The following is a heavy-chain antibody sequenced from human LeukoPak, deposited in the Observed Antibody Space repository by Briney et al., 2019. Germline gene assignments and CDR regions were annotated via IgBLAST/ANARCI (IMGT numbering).Heavy chain of an antibody. CDR1: GGSISSGSYY. J-gene: IGHJ4*02. V-gene: IGHV4-61*02. CDR2: IYTSGST. CDR3: ARGSAALDY. D-gene: IGHD6-13*01. Sequence: SETLSLTCTVSGGSISSGSYYWSWIRQPAGKGLEWIGRIYTSGSTNYNPSLKSRVTISVDTSKNQFSLKLSSVTAAGTAVYYCARGSAALDYWGRGTLVTVSS.